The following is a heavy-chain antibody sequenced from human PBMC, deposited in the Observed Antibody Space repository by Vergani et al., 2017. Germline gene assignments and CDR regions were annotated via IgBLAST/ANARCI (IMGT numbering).Heavy chain of an antibody. J-gene: IGHJ3*02. CDR3: ARATVVIDAFDI. D-gene: IGHD4-23*01. V-gene: IGHV4-34*01. Sequence: QVQLQESGPGLVKPSETLSLTCTVSGGSISSYYWSWIRQPPGKGLEWIGEINHSGSTNYNPSLKSRVTISVDTSKNQFSLKLSSVTAADTAVYYCARATVVIDAFDIWGQGTMVTVSS. CDR1: GGSISSYY. CDR2: INHSGST.